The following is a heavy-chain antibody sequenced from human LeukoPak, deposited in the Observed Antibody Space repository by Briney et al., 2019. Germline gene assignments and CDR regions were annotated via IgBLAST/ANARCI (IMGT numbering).Heavy chain of an antibody. Sequence: PGGSLRLSCAASGFTFSSYAMHWVRQAPGKGLEWVAVISYDGSNKYYADSAKGRFTISRDNSKNTLYLQMNSLRAEDTAVYYCARDFSPYYYDSSAYPDYWGQGTLVTVSS. CDR3: ARDFSPYYYDSSAYPDY. CDR2: ISYDGSNK. D-gene: IGHD3-22*01. J-gene: IGHJ4*02. CDR1: GFTFSSYA. V-gene: IGHV3-30*04.